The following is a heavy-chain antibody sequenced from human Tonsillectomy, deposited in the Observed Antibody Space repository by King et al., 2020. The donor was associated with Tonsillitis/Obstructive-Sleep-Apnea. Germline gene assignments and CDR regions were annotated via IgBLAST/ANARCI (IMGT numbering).Heavy chain of an antibody. D-gene: IGHD3-16*01. J-gene: IGHJ3*02. CDR3: AKRGGYGLDDAFDI. V-gene: IGHV3-9*01. CDR2: ISWNSGSI. Sequence: VQLVESGGGLVQPGRSLRLSCAASGFTFDDYAMHWVRQAPGKGLEWVSGISWNSGSIGYADSVKGRFTISRDNAKNSLYRQMNSLRAEDTALYYCAKRGGYGLDDAFDIWGQGTMVTVSS. CDR1: GFTFDDYA.